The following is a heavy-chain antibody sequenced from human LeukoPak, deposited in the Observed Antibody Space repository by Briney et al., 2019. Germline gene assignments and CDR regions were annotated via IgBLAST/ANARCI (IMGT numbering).Heavy chain of an antibody. CDR2: IIPILGIA. D-gene: IGHD5-12*01. CDR3: ARSGYDAARFDP. CDR1: GGTFSSYA. Sequence: SVKVSCKASGGTFSSYAISWVRQAPGQGLEWMGRIIPILGIANYAQKLQGRVTMTTDTSTSTAYMELRSLRSDDTAVYYCARSGYDAARFDPWGQGTLVTVSS. J-gene: IGHJ5*02. V-gene: IGHV1-69*04.